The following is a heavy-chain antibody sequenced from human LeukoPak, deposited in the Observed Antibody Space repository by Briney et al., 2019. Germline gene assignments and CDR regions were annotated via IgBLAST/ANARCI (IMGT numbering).Heavy chain of an antibody. CDR2: ISTTGTT. J-gene: IGHJ5*02. Sequence: PSETLSLTGSVSSGSISTHYWSWIRQPAGKELKWIGRISTTGTTNYNPSLQSRVTMSVDMSKNQFSLKLSSVTAADTAVYYCARRSSSWKNWFDPWGQGTLVTVSS. CDR1: SGSISTHY. V-gene: IGHV4-4*07. D-gene: IGHD6-13*01. CDR3: ARRSSSWKNWFDP.